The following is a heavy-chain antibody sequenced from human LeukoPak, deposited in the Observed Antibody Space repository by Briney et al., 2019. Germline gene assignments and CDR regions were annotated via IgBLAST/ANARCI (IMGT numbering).Heavy chain of an antibody. CDR1: GGSISSYY. V-gene: IGHV4-4*07. D-gene: IGHD3-22*01. Sequence: PSETLSLTCTVSGGSISSYYWSWIRQPAGKGLEWIGRISTSGSTNYNPSLKSRVTMSVDTSNNQFSLKLSSVTAADTAVYYCARVSHYYDGSGYYYVRAFDIWGQGTMVTVSS. J-gene: IGHJ3*02. CDR2: ISTSGST. CDR3: ARVSHYYDGSGYYYVRAFDI.